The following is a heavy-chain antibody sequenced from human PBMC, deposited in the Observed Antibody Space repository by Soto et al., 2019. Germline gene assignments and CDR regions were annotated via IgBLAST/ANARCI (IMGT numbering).Heavy chain of an antibody. CDR1: GFTFSSWA. D-gene: IGHD3-3*01. CDR2: MSVSGLST. CDR3: AKEYDFWSGNTFGMDV. Sequence: PWGSLRLSCAASGFTFSSWAMSWVRQAPGKGLEWVSAMSVSGLSTYYADSVKGRFTISRDNSKNTLYLQMNSLRAEDTAVYYCAKEYDFWSGNTFGMDVWGQGTTVTVSS. V-gene: IGHV3-23*01. J-gene: IGHJ6*02.